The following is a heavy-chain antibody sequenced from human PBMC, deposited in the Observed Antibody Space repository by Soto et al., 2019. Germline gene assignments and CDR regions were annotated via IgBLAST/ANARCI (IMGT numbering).Heavy chain of an antibody. CDR3: ARVWVVVAARGWFDP. J-gene: IGHJ5*02. Sequence: PSETLSLTCTVSGGSIRSYYWGWIRQPPGKGLEWIGYIYYSGSTNYNPSLKSRVTISVDTSKNQFSLKLSSVTAADTAVYYCARVWVVVAARGWFDPWGQGTLVTVSS. CDR1: GGSIRSYY. CDR2: IYYSGST. V-gene: IGHV4-59*01. D-gene: IGHD2-15*01.